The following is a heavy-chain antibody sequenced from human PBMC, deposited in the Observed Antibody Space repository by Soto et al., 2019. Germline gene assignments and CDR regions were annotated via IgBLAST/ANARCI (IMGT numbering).Heavy chain of an antibody. Sequence: QVQLVQSGAEVKKPWSSVKVSCKASGGTFSSYAISWVRQAPGQGLEWMGGIIPIFGTANYAQKFQGRGTITADESTSTAYMELSSLRSEDTAVYYCARDRRERGSGSYYNADWGQGTLVTVSS. J-gene: IGHJ4*02. V-gene: IGHV1-69*01. CDR2: IIPIFGTA. D-gene: IGHD3-10*01. CDR3: ARDRRERGSGSYYNAD. CDR1: GGTFSSYA.